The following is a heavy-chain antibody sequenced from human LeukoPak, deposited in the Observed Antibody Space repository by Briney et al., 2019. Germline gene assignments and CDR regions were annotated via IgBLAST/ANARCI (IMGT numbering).Heavy chain of an antibody. J-gene: IGHJ4*02. CDR1: GGSISSGDYY. CDR3: ARDSVTREMATRYDY. CDR2: IYYSGST. V-gene: IGHV4-61*08. Sequence: SETLSLTCTVSGGSISSGDYYWSWIRQPPGKGLEWIGYIYYSGSTNYNPPLKSRVTISVDTSKNQFSLKLSSVTAADTAVYYCARDSVTREMATRYDYWGQGTLVTVSS. D-gene: IGHD5-24*01.